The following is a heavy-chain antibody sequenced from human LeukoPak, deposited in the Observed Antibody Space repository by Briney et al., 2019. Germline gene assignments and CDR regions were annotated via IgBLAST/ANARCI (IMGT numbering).Heavy chain of an antibody. V-gene: IGHV1-8*01. CDR1: GYTFTSSD. CDR2: INPNSGRT. CDR3: ARGRSGLAAAGTYDY. D-gene: IGHD6-13*01. J-gene: IGHJ4*02. Sequence: GASVKVSCKASGYTFTSSDINWVRQAAGQGLEWMGWINPNSGRTGYAQKFQGRVTMTANTSISTAYMELSSLRFDDTAVYYCARGRSGLAAAGTYDYWGQGTLITVSP.